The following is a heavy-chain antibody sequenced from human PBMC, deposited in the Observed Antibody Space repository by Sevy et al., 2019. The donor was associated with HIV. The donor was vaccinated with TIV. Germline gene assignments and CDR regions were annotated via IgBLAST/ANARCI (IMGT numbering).Heavy chain of an antibody. Sequence: GGSLRLSCTASGFIFGDYAVSWVRQAPGKGLEWVGFIRSKAFGGTKDFAAFVKGRFTISRDDSKSIAYLQMNSLKTEDTAVYYCSRDQWQKVVRPHCDYWGQGTLVTVSS. J-gene: IGHJ4*02. CDR2: IRSKAFGGTK. D-gene: IGHD6-13*01. V-gene: IGHV3-49*04. CDR3: SRDQWQKVVRPHCDY. CDR1: GFIFGDYA.